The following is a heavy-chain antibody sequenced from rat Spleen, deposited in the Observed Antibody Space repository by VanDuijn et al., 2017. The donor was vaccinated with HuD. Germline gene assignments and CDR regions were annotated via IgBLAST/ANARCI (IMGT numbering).Heavy chain of an antibody. CDR1: GYSITSSYR. CDR2: IDNAGNT. J-gene: IGHJ4*01. Sequence: EVQLQESGPGLVKPSQSLSLTCSVTGYSITSSYRWNWIRKFPGNKMEWMGYIDNAGNTNYNPSLKSRIPITRDTSKKQFFLRVSSVTTEDTATDYCARWDYYDGNLGVMEDWGQGASVPVSS. CDR3: ARWDYYDGNLGVMED. D-gene: IGHD1-12*03. V-gene: IGHV3-3*01.